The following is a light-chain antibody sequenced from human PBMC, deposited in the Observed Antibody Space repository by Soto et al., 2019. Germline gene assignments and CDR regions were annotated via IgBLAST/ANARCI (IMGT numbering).Light chain of an antibody. CDR2: EVS. CDR3: SSYTSSSIDYV. V-gene: IGLV2-14*01. CDR1: SSDVGGYNY. J-gene: IGLJ1*01. Sequence: QSALTQPASVSGSPGQSITISCTGTSSDVGGYNYVSWYQQHPGKAPKHMIYEVSNRPSGVSNRVSGSKSGDTASLTISAIQAEDEAAYYCSSYTSSSIDYVFGTGTKLTVL.